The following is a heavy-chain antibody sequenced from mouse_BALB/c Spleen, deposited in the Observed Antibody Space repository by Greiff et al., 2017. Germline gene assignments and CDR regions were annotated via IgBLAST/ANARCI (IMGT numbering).Heavy chain of an antibody. Sequence: EVKLVESGPDLVKPSQSLSLTCTVTGYSITSGYSWHWIRQFPGNKLEWMGYIHYSGSTNYNPSLKSRISITRDTSKNQFFLQLNSVTTEDTATYYCARRNGYRYDDSAWFAYWGQGTLVTVSA. CDR2: IHYSGST. D-gene: IGHD2-14*01. CDR3: ARRNGYRYDDSAWFAY. J-gene: IGHJ3*01. CDR1: GYSITSGYS. V-gene: IGHV3-1*02.